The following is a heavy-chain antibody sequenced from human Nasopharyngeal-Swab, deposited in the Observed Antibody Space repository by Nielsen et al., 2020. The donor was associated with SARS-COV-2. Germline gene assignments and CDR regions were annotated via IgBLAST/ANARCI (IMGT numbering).Heavy chain of an antibody. D-gene: IGHD1-26*01. Sequence: GESLKISCAASGFTFSNYWMHWVRQAPGKGLVWVLRINLDGSTTSYADSVKGRFTISRDNSKNTLYLQMNSLRAEDTAVYYCARAHSGSYFSAFDIWGQGTMVTVSS. J-gene: IGHJ3*02. CDR1: GFTFSNYW. V-gene: IGHV3-74*01. CDR2: INLDGSTT. CDR3: ARAHSGSYFSAFDI.